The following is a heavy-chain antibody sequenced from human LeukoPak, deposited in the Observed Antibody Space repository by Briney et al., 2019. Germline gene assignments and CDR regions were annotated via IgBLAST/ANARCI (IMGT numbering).Heavy chain of an antibody. CDR2: FSGSGGST. V-gene: IGHV3-23*01. D-gene: IGHD3-22*01. Sequence: GGPLRPSCAAPGFTFSSYAISWVRPAPGKGLDWVCTFSGSGGSTYYADSVKGRFTISRDNYKNTLYLQMNSLRAEDTAVYYCAKDSLNYYDSSGYYYFDYWGQGTLVTVSS. CDR3: AKDSLNYYDSSGYYYFDY. CDR1: GFTFSSYA. J-gene: IGHJ4*02.